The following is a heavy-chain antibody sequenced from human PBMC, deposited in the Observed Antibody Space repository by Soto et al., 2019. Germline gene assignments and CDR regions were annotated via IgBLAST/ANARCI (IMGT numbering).Heavy chain of an antibody. CDR1: GFTFSSYG. CDR3: AKSAYIFGVVILPLFDY. Sequence: GSLRLSCAASGFTFSSYGMHWVRQAPGKGLEWVAVISYDGSNKYYADSVKGRFTISRDNSKNTLYLQMNSLRAEDTAVYYCAKSAYIFGVVILPLFDYWGQGTLVTVS. CDR2: ISYDGSNK. D-gene: IGHD3-3*01. J-gene: IGHJ4*02. V-gene: IGHV3-30*18.